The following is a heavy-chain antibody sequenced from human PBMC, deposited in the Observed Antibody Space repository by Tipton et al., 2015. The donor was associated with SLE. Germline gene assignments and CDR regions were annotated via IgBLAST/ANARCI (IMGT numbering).Heavy chain of an antibody. J-gene: IGHJ4*02. CDR3: ARITIFGVVLFDY. CDR2: INHSGST. D-gene: IGHD3-3*01. V-gene: IGHV4-34*01. CDR1: GGSFSGYY. Sequence: TLSLTCVVYGGSFSGYYWSWIRQPPGKGLEWIGEINHSGSTNYNPSLKSRVTISVDTSKNQFSLKLSSVTAADTAVYYCARITIFGVVLFDYWGQGTLVTVSS.